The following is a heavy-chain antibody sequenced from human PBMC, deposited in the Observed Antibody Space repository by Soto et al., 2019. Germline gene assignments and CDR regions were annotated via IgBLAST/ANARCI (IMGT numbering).Heavy chain of an antibody. CDR2: MNPNSGNT. D-gene: IGHD4-17*01. Sequence: QVQLVQSGAEVKKPGASVKVSCKASGYTFTSYDINWVRQATGQGLEWMGWMNPNSGNTGYAQKFQGRVTMTRNTTVSTAYMERSSLRSEDTAVYYCARGLDGDDFGGYYFDYWGQGTLVTVSS. J-gene: IGHJ4*02. CDR3: ARGLDGDDFGGYYFDY. CDR1: GYTFTSYD. V-gene: IGHV1-8*01.